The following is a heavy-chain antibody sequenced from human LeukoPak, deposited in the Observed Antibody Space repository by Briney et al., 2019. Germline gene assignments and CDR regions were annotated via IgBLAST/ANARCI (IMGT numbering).Heavy chain of an antibody. CDR1: GFTFSSYW. CDR3: AGGGSTWLEY. D-gene: IGHD6-13*01. CDR2: ITSDGSST. Sequence: GGSLRLSCAASGFTFSSYWMHWVRQDPENGLVWVSRITSDGSSTSHADSVKGRFTTSRDNARNTLYMQMNSLRAEDTAVYYCAGGGSTWLEYWGQGSLVSVSS. J-gene: IGHJ4*02. V-gene: IGHV3-74*01.